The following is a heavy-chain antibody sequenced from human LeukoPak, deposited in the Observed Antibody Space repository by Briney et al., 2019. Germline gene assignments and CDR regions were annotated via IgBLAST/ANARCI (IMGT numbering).Heavy chain of an antibody. J-gene: IGHJ4*02. CDR1: GYTFIDYY. Sequence: ASVKVSCKASGYTFIDYYIHWVRQAPGQGLEWMGWINPNSGVTNCAQKFQAWVTMTRDTSISTAYMELSRLRSDDTAVYYCARVSLIYGSGSYYQSPLTYWGQGALVTVSS. CDR3: ARVSLIYGSGSYYQSPLTY. V-gene: IGHV1-2*04. CDR2: INPNSGVT. D-gene: IGHD3-10*01.